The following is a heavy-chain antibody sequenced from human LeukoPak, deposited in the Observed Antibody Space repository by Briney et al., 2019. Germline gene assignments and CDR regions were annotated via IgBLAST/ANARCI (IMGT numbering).Heavy chain of an antibody. CDR2: ISGSGGST. V-gene: IGHV3-23*01. Sequence: GGSLRLSCAASGFTFSSYAMSWVRQAPGKGREWVSAISGSGGSTYYADSVKGRFTISRDNSKNTLYLQMNSLRAEDTAVYYCAKDLLSSGWLTYFDYWGQGTLVTVSS. CDR1: GFTFSSYA. J-gene: IGHJ4*02. CDR3: AKDLLSSGWLTYFDY. D-gene: IGHD6-19*01.